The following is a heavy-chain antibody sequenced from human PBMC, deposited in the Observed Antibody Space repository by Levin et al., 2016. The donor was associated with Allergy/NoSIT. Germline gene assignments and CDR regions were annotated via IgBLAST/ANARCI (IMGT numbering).Heavy chain of an antibody. CDR3: VRPPPYCGSSVCYTGAAFDI. Sequence: GESLKISCVASGFTFSGYTMNWVRQAPGKGLEWVSTISTSSGYIYYADSVKGRFTISRDNAKNSLYLQMDSLRADDTALYYCVRPPPYCGSSVCYTGAAFDIWGQETMVTVSS. V-gene: IGHV3-21*01. D-gene: IGHD2-2*02. J-gene: IGHJ3*02. CDR1: GFTFSGYT. CDR2: ISTSSGYI.